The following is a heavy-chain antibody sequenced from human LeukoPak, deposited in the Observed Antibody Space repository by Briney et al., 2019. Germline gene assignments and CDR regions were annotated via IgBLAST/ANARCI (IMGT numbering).Heavy chain of an antibody. D-gene: IGHD1-26*01. V-gene: IGHV1-3*01. J-gene: IGHJ4*02. CDR2: INVGNGNT. Sequence: ASVKVSCKASGFTFTSSAVQWVRQARGQRLEWMGWINVGNGNTKYSQKFQGRVTITRDTSASTAYVELSSLRSEDTAVYYCARVGSGSGSYRFDYWGQGTLVTVSS. CDR1: GFTFTSSA. CDR3: ARVGSGSGSYRFDY.